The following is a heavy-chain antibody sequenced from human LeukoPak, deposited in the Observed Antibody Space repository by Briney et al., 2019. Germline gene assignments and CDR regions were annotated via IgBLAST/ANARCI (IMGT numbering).Heavy chain of an antibody. CDR1: GFTFSSYA. V-gene: IGHV3-23*01. D-gene: IGHD3-22*01. CDR2: ISGSGGST. Sequence: GGSLRLSCAASGFTFSSYAVSWVRQAPGKGLEWVSAISGSGGSTYYADSVKGRFTISRDNSKNTLYLQMNSLRAEDTAVYYCAKSTLSGYYRRGFDYWGQGTLVTVSS. CDR3: AKSTLSGYYRRGFDY. J-gene: IGHJ4*02.